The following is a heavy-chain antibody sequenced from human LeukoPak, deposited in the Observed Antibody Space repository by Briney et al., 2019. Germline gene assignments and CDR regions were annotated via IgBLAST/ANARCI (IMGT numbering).Heavy chain of an antibody. CDR3: AAHPGRRTGMDV. J-gene: IGHJ6*02. CDR1: GGSISSGGYY. Sequence: SETLSLTCTVSGGSISSGGYYWSWIRQHPGKGLEWIGYIYYSGSTYYNPSLKSRVTISVDTSKNQFSLKLSSVTAADTAVYYCAAHPGRRTGMDVWGQGTTVTVSS. V-gene: IGHV4-31*03. CDR2: IYYSGST.